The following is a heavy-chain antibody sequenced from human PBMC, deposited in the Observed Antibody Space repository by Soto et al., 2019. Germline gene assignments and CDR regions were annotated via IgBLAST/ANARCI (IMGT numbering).Heavy chain of an antibody. CDR1: GLLVSNNY. CDR2: ISGSGGGT. Sequence: GGSLRLSCAASGLLVSNNYVSWVRQAPGKGLEWVSTISGSGGGTYYADSVKGRFTISRDNSKNTLFLQMNSLRAEDTAVYLCAKFRGQVLDSYYFDSWGQGTLVTV. CDR3: AKFRGQVLDSYYFDS. D-gene: IGHD3-3*01. V-gene: IGHV3-23*01. J-gene: IGHJ4*02.